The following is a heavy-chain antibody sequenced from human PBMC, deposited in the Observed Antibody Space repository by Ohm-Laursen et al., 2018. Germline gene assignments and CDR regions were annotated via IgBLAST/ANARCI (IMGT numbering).Heavy chain of an antibody. J-gene: IGHJ4*02. CDR1: GFTFSTYS. V-gene: IGHV3-48*01. D-gene: IGHD6-13*01. CDR2: ISSGSRTI. CDR3: ASNVLLAAAGTRKGGYFDY. Sequence: GTLSLTCAASGFTFSTYSVNWVRRAPGKGLEWVSCISSGSRTIYYADSVKGRFTISRDDAQNSLYLQMNSLRVEDTAVYYCASNVLLAAAGTRKGGYFDYWGQGTLVTVSS.